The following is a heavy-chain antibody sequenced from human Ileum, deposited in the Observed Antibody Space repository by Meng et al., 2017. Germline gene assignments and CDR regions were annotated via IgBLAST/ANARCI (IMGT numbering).Heavy chain of an antibody. V-gene: IGHV4-30-4*01. J-gene: IGHJ4*02. CDR3: VSERRRSYFFDY. CDR2: IFYTGAT. Sequence: QVQLQESGPGLVKPFQTLFLHFTVSGGSITSGDFYWSWIRQPPGKGLVWIGYIFYTGATYSNPSLKSRVTVSLDTSKSQFSLKLSSVTAADTAIYYCVSERRRSYFFDYWGQGTLVTVSS. CDR1: GGSITSGDFY.